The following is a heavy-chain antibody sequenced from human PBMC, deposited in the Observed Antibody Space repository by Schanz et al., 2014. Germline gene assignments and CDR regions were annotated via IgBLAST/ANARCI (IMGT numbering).Heavy chain of an antibody. J-gene: IGHJ4*02. D-gene: IGHD3-10*01. V-gene: IGHV3-23*01. Sequence: EVQLLESGGGLVQPGGSLRLSCAASGFTFSSYAMSWVRQAPGKGLEWVSALSGSGGSTYYADSVKGRFTISRDNSKNALYLQMTSLRAEDTAVYYCARANYRRKINFDYWGRGTLXTVSS. CDR2: LSGSGGST. CDR1: GFTFSSYA. CDR3: ARANYRRKINFDY.